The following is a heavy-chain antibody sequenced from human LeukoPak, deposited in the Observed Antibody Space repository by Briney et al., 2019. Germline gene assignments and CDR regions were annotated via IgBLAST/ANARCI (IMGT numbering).Heavy chain of an antibody. Sequence: GASVKVSCKASGYTFTSYSISWVRQAPGQGLEWMGWISAYNGNTNYAQKLQGRVTMTTDTSTSTAYVELRSLRSDDTAVYYCARDWDYSGYDFGYWGQGTLVTVSS. CDR2: ISAYNGNT. V-gene: IGHV1-18*01. CDR3: ARDWDYSGYDFGY. J-gene: IGHJ4*02. CDR1: GYTFTSYS. D-gene: IGHD5-12*01.